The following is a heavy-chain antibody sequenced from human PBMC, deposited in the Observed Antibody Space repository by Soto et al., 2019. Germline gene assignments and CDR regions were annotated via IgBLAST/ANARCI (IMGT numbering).Heavy chain of an antibody. Sequence: GGSLRLSCAASGFTFSSYSMNWVRQAPGKGLEWVSSISSSSSYIYYADSVKGRFTISRDNAKNSLYLQMNSLRAEDTAVYYCARESDSSSWYDYWGQGTLVTDSS. CDR3: ARESDSSSWYDY. V-gene: IGHV3-21*01. CDR2: ISSSSSYI. D-gene: IGHD6-13*01. CDR1: GFTFSSYS. J-gene: IGHJ4*02.